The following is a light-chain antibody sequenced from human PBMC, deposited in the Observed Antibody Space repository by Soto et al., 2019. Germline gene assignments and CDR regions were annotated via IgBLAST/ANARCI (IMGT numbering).Light chain of an antibody. CDR1: QNINNNY. Sequence: VLTRSPGTLSFSPGGSATLSCRASQNINNNYLAWYQHKPGQAPRLLMYDASLRATGVPDRFSGSGSGTDCTLTITRLQTDDSAVYYCQQRGISNITFGQGTRLEIK. V-gene: IGKV3-20*01. CDR3: QQRGISNIT. J-gene: IGKJ5*01. CDR2: DAS.